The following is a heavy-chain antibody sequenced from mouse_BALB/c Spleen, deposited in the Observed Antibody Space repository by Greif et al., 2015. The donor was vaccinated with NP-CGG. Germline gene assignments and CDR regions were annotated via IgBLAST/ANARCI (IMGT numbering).Heavy chain of an antibody. J-gene: IGHJ3*01. CDR3: TRYYGSSYMAY. D-gene: IGHD1-1*01. V-gene: IGHV1S81*02. Sequence: VQLQQSGAELVKPGASVKLSCKASGYTFTSYYMYWVKQRPGQGLEWIGEINPSNGGTTFTEKFKSKATLTVDKSSSTAYMQLSSLTSEDSAVYYCTRYYGSSYMAYWVQGTLVTVSA. CDR1: GYTFTSYY. CDR2: INPSNGGT.